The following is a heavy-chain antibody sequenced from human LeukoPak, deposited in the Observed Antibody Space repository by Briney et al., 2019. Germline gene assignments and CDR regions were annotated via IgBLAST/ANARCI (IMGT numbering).Heavy chain of an antibody. V-gene: IGHV3-23*01. D-gene: IGHD4-17*01. J-gene: IGHJ4*02. CDR1: ALPPSNYA. Sequence: GGSLRLSCAASALPPSNYAMSWARQAPGKGLEWVSSISDGGWTAYTDSVKGRFFISRETATNTLYLQMNSLRVEDTAVYYCAKECDYGNTSHMPCYWGQGTLVTVSS. CDR3: AKECDYGNTSHMPCY. CDR2: ISDGGWT.